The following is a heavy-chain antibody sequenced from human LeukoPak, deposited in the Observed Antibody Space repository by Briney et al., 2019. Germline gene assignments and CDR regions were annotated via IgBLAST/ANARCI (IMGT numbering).Heavy chain of an antibody. CDR1: GGSISSSSHY. CDR2: IYYSGST. J-gene: IGHJ1*01. V-gene: IGHV4-39*07. CDR3: ARGGVIVNLQH. D-gene: IGHD3-16*02. Sequence: SETLSLTCTVSGGSISSSSHYWGWIRQPPGKGLEWIGSIYYSGSTYYNLSLKSRVTISLDTSKNQSSLKLTSVTAADTAVYYCARGGVIVNLQHWGQGTLVTVSS.